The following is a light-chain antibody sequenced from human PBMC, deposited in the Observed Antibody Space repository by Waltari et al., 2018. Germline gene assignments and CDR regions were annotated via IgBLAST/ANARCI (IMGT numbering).Light chain of an antibody. CDR3: QQYYSIPHT. CDR1: QSVLYSSNNMDY. Sequence: DIVMTQSPDSLPVSLGARATINCKSSQSVLYSSNNMDYLAWYQHKPGQPPKLLIYWASTRESGVPDRFSGSGSGTDFTLTISSLQAEDVAVYFCQQYYSIPHTFGQGTKLEIK. J-gene: IGKJ2*01. V-gene: IGKV4-1*01. CDR2: WAS.